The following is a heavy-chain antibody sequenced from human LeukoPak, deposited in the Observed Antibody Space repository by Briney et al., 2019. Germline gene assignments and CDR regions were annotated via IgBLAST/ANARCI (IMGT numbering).Heavy chain of an antibody. J-gene: IGHJ4*02. V-gene: IGHV3-30*14. CDR2: ISYDGSNK. D-gene: IGHD1-1*01. CDR3: VKKGQADDDGKPD. Sequence: GRSLRLSCATSGFTFSSQAMHWVRQAPGKGLEWVAVISYDGSNKYYADSVKGRFTISRDNSKNTLYLQMNNLRADDTAVYYCVKKGQADDDGKPDWGQGTLVTVSS. CDR1: GFTFSSQA.